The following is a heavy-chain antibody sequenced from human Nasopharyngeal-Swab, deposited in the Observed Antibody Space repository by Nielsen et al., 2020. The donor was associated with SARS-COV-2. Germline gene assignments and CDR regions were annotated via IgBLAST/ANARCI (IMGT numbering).Heavy chain of an antibody. CDR2: INQDGSVK. Sequence: ETLSLTCEASGFTFSDHWMNWVRQAPGRGLEWVAHINQDGSVKGYMGSVKGRFTISRGNAKNSLYLQMDTLGAEDTALYYCARVSLSPAPDYWGQGTQVTVSS. J-gene: IGHJ4*02. D-gene: IGHD1-14*01. CDR1: GFTFSDHW. CDR3: ARVSLSPAPDY. V-gene: IGHV3-7*05.